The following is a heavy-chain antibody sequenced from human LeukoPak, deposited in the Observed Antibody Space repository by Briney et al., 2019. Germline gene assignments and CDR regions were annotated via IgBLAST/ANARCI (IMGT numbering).Heavy chain of an antibody. CDR2: INHIRGIA. V-gene: IGHV1-69*04. CDR3: ARASYHTVRYDTNMGNDYGMDV. CDR1: GGTFSSCA. D-gene: IGHD5-12*01. Sequence: SVKVSCKASGGTFSSCAISWVRQAPGQGLEWMGRINHIRGIANYAQKIQGRVTINADKSTSTAYMELSSLRSEDTAVYYGARASYHTVRYDTNMGNDYGMDVWGQGTTVTVSS. J-gene: IGHJ6*02.